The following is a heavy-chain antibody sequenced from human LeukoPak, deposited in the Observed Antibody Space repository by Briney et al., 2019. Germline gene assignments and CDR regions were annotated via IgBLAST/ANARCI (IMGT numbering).Heavy chain of an antibody. CDR1: GFTFSSYA. CDR2: ISGSGGST. V-gene: IGHV3-23*01. Sequence: GGSLRLSCAASGFTFSSYAMSWVRQAPGKGLEWVSAISGSGGSTYYADSVKGRFTISRDNSKNTLYLQMNSLRAEDTAVYYCAKAGLWGIVVVVAATSHFDYWGQGTLVTVSS. CDR3: AKAGLWGIVVVVAATSHFDY. D-gene: IGHD2-15*01. J-gene: IGHJ4*02.